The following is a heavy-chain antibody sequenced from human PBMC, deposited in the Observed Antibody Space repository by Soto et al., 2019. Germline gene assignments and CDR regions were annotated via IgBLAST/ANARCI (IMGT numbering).Heavy chain of an antibody. D-gene: IGHD5-12*01. CDR2: ISAYNGNT. CDR3: ERDATIAVGWFDP. V-gene: IGHV1-18*04. CDR1: GYTFTSYG. Sequence: QVQLVQSGAEVKKPGASVKVSCKASGYTFTSYGISWVRQAPGPGLEWMGWISAYNGNTNYAQKLQGRVTMTPDTSTSTAYMELRSVRSDDTAVYYCERDATIAVGWFDPWGQGTLVTVSS. J-gene: IGHJ5*02.